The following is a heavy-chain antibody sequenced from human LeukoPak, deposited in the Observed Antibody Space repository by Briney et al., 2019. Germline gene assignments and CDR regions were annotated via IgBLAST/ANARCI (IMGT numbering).Heavy chain of an antibody. CDR1: GFTFSGFW. J-gene: IGHJ6*02. CDR3: ARSSYSSSSSV. CDR2: INSDGSEG. V-gene: IGHV3-7*03. Sequence: GGSLRLSCAVSGFTFSGFWMSWSRQAPGKGLEWVASINSDGSEGYYADVVKGRFTISRDNAKNSLYLQINSLRAEDTAVYYCARSSYSSSSSVWGQGTTVTVSS. D-gene: IGHD6-6*01.